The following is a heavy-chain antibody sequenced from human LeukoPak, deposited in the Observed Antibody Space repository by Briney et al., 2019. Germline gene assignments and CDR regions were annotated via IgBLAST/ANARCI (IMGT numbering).Heavy chain of an antibody. CDR2: IYHSGRT. Sequence: KPSETLSLTCTVSGYSISSGYYWGWIRQPPGKGLEWIGTIYHSGRTYYNPSLKSRVTISVDTSKNQFSLKLSSVTAADTAVYYCAREEYYYDSSGYRDYMDVWGKGTTVTVSS. CDR1: GYSISSGYY. CDR3: AREEYYYDSSGYRDYMDV. D-gene: IGHD3-22*01. V-gene: IGHV4-38-2*02. J-gene: IGHJ6*03.